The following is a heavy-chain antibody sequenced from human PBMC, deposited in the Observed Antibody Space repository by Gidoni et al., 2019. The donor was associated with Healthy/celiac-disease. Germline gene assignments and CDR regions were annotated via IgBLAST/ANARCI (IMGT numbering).Heavy chain of an antibody. V-gene: IGHV4-39*01. Sequence: QLQLQESGPGLVKPSETLSLTCTVSGGSISSSSYYWGWIRQPPGKGLEWIGSIYYSGSTYYNPSLKSRVTISVDTSKNQFSLKLSSVTAADTAVYYCAALAGYSSGWYYFDYWGQGTLVTVSS. D-gene: IGHD6-19*01. J-gene: IGHJ4*02. CDR2: IYYSGST. CDR3: AALAGYSSGWYYFDY. CDR1: GGSISSSSYY.